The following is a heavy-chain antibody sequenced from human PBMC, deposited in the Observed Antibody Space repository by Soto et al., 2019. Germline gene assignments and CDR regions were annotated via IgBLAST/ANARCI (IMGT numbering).Heavy chain of an antibody. CDR3: AQSSSAYYYGSVSSKPRRRVTDWYFDL. Sequence: QITLKESGPTLVKPTQNVTLTCTFSGFSLITSGVGVGLIRHPTGKSLECLALIYWDDDKRYSTSLKIKLTITKDAFKKQLRRTMTHMDPVDTATYYCAQSSSAYYYGSVSSKPRRRVTDWYFDLWGRGTLVTVSS. CDR1: GFSLITSGVG. CDR2: IYWDDDK. V-gene: IGHV2-5*02. J-gene: IGHJ2*01. D-gene: IGHD3-10*01.